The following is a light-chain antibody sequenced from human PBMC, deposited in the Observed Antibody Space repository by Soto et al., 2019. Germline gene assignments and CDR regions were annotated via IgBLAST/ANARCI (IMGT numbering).Light chain of an antibody. CDR1: SSNIGAGYD. J-gene: IGLJ1*01. V-gene: IGLV1-40*01. Sequence: QSVLTQPPSVSGAPGQRVTISCTGSSSNIGAGYDVHWYQHLPGTAPKLLIYGNSNRPSGVPDRFSGSKSGTSASLAITGLQAGDEADYYCQSYDSSLSVLYVFGTGTKVTVL. CDR3: QSYDSSLSVLYV. CDR2: GNS.